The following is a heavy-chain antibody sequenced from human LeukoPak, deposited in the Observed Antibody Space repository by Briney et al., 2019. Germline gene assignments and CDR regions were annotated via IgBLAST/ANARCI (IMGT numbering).Heavy chain of an antibody. Sequence: SETLSLTCAVSGYSISSGYYWGWIQQPPGKGLEWIGSIYHSGSTYYNPSLKSRVTISVDTSKNQFSLKQSSVTAADTAVYYCARGRITMVRGVMGQYYFDYWGQGTLVTVSS. J-gene: IGHJ4*02. CDR2: IYHSGST. D-gene: IGHD3-10*01. V-gene: IGHV4-38-2*01. CDR3: ARGRITMVRGVMGQYYFDY. CDR1: GYSISSGYY.